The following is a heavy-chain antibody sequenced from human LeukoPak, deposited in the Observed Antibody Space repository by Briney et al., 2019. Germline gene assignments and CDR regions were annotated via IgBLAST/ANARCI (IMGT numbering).Heavy chain of an antibody. V-gene: IGHV3-23*01. D-gene: IGHD6-19*01. CDR3: AKSLAVAGIFDY. CDR1: GFTFSSYA. Sequence: HPGGPLRLSCAASGFTFSSYAMSWVRQAPGKGLEWVSPISGSGGSTYYADSVKGRFTISRDNSKNTLYLHMNSLRAEDTAVYYCAKSLAVAGIFDYWGQGTLVTVSS. J-gene: IGHJ4*02. CDR2: ISGSGGST.